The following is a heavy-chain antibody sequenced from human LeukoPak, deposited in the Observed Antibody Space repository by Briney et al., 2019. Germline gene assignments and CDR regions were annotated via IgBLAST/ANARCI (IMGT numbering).Heavy chain of an antibody. Sequence: GGSLRLSCAASGFTFSIYSMNWVRQAPGKGLEWVPSISSSSSYIYYADSVKGRFTISRDNAKNSLYLQMNSLRAEDTAVYYCAKCSSTSCYRYYYYGMDVWGQGTTVTVSS. V-gene: IGHV3-21*01. D-gene: IGHD2-2*01. J-gene: IGHJ6*02. CDR3: AKCSSTSCYRYYYYGMDV. CDR2: ISSSSSYI. CDR1: GFTFSIYS.